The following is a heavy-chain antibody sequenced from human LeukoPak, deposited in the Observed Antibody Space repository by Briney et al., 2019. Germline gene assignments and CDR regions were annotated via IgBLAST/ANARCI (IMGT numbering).Heavy chain of an antibody. Sequence: PSETLSLNCTVSGDSISNYYWSWIRQPPGKGLEWIGYIYYSESTNYNPSLKSRVTISTDTSKSQFSLNLCSVTAEDTGIYYCARGRCRNSGCRPYFDYWGQGTQVTVSS. CDR1: GDSISNYY. CDR2: IYYSEST. CDR3: ARGRCRNSGCRPYFDY. J-gene: IGHJ4*02. D-gene: IGHD2/OR15-2a*01. V-gene: IGHV4-59*01.